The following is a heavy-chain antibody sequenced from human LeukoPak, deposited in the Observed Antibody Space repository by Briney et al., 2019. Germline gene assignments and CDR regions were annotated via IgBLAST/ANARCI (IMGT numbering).Heavy chain of an antibody. V-gene: IGHV4-61*02. CDR3: AGTNTVTTDEGDY. CDR2: IYTSGTT. Sequence: PSETLSLTCTVSGGSISSGSYYWSWIRQPAGKGLEWIGRIYTSGTTNYNPSLKSRVTISVDTSKNQFSLKLSSVTAADTAVYYCAGTNTVTTDEGDYWGQGTLVPVS. J-gene: IGHJ4*02. CDR1: GGSISSGSYY. D-gene: IGHD4-17*01.